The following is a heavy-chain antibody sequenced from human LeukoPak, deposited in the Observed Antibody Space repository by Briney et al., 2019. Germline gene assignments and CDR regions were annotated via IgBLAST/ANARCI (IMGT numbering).Heavy chain of an antibody. Sequence: GGSLRLSCAASGFTFSLYAVNWVRQAPGRGLEWVAVISYDGTNKYYAGSVKGRFTISRDNSKNTLYLQMNSLRAEDTAVYHCVRDRRSGSAVAGTFDYWGQGTRVTVSS. D-gene: IGHD6-19*01. V-gene: IGHV3-30-3*01. J-gene: IGHJ4*02. CDR3: VRDRRSGSAVAGTFDY. CDR2: ISYDGTNK. CDR1: GFTFSLYA.